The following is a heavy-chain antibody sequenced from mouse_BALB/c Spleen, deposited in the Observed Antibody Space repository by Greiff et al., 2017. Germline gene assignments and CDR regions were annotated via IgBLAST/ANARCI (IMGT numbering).Heavy chain of an antibody. D-gene: IGHD2-1*01. Sequence: VQLMESGGGLVQPGGSLRLSCATSGFTFTDYYMSWVRQPPGKALEWLGFIRNKANGYTTEYSASVKGRFTISRDNSQSILYLQMNTLRAEDSATEYGAREKIYYGNYVGYAMDYWGQGTSVTVSS. J-gene: IGHJ4*01. CDR1: GFTFTDYY. CDR2: IRNKANGYTT. CDR3: AREKIYYGNYVGYAMDY. V-gene: IGHV7-3*02.